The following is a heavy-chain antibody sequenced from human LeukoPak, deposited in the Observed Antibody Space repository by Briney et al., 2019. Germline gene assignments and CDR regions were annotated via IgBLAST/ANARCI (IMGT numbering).Heavy chain of an antibody. Sequence: SETLSLTCTVSGGSISSYYWSWIRQPPGKGLGWIGYIYYSGSTNYNPSLKSRVTISVDTSKNQFSLKLSSVTAADTAVYYCASHSSSSWYSTAFDIWGQGTMVTVSS. J-gene: IGHJ3*02. V-gene: IGHV4-59*01. CDR3: ASHSSSSWYSTAFDI. D-gene: IGHD6-13*01. CDR2: IYYSGST. CDR1: GGSISSYY.